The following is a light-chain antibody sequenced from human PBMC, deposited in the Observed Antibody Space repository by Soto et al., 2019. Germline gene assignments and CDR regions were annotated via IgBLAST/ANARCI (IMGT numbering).Light chain of an antibody. V-gene: IGLV2-14*01. J-gene: IGLJ1*01. Sequence: QSALTQPASVSGSPGQSITISCTGTSSDVGGYNYVSWYQQHPGKAPKLMIYEVSNRPSGVSNRFSGSKSGNTASLTISGLQAEDEADYYCSSYTRSSTQVFGTGTQLTVL. CDR2: EVS. CDR3: SSYTRSSTQV. CDR1: SSDVGGYNY.